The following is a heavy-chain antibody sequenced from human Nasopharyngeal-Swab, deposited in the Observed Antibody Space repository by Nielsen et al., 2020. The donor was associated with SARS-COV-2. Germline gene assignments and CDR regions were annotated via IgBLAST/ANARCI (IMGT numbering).Heavy chain of an antibody. D-gene: IGHD6-19*01. CDR3: VKKGQQWLADDAFDT. V-gene: IGHV3-23*02. J-gene: IGHJ3*02. CDR2: ISGSGAST. Sequence: GESLKISCGTSGFTFGTFAMGWVRQASGKGLEWASVISGSGASTYYGDSVKGRFVISRDNSKNNLYLQMNNLKVEDAAIYYCVKKGQQWLADDAFDTWGQGTLVIISS. CDR1: GFTFGTFA.